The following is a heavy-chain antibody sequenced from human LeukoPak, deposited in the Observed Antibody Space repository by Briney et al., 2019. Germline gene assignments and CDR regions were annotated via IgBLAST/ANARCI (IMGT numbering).Heavy chain of an antibody. D-gene: IGHD1-7*01. CDR3: ARENSGYYYMDV. CDR2: IYHSGST. J-gene: IGHJ6*03. V-gene: IGHV4-38-2*02. Sequence: SETLSLTCIVSGYSISSPYYWGWIRQPPGKGLEWIGNIYHSGSTYYNPSLKSRVTISEDTSKNQFSLKLSSVTAADTAVYYCARENSGYYYMDVWGKGTTVTVPS. CDR1: GYSISSPYY.